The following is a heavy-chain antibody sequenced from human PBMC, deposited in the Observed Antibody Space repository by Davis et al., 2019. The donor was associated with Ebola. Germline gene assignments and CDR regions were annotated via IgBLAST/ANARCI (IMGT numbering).Heavy chain of an antibody. V-gene: IGHV4-61*08. J-gene: IGHJ4*02. CDR1: GGSISSGGYY. D-gene: IGHD3-16*01. CDR3: AREGFGSPPYGNYFDY. Sequence: MPSETLSLTCTVSGGSISSGGYYWSWIRQPPGKGLEWIGYIYYSGSTNYNPSLKSRVTISVDTSKNQFSLKLSPVTAADTAVYYCAREGFGSPPYGNYFDYWGQGTLVTVSS. CDR2: IYYSGST.